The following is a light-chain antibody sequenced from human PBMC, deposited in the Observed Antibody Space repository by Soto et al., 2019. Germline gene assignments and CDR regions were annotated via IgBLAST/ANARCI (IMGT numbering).Light chain of an antibody. V-gene: IGKV1-39*01. J-gene: IGKJ5*01. Sequence: IQMTQSPSSMFASVGDRVNITCMASQSINSYLNWYQQKVGKAPNLLIYAASTLLSGVPSRFSGSGSGTDFTLTISSLQPEDFATYYCQQSYSTPLPFGQGTRLEI. CDR1: QSINSY. CDR3: QQSYSTPLP. CDR2: AAS.